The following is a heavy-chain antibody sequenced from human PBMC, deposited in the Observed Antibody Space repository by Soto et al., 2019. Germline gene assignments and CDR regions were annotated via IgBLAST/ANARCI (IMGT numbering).Heavy chain of an antibody. Sequence: QVQLQESGPGLVKPSQTLSLTCTVSGGSISSAAYYWSWIRQHPGKGLEWIGYISHSGSTYYTPSLKSRDIISADTSKNQFSLNLTSVTAADPAVYYCAREYTYGSNFFDCWGQGALVTVSS. CDR2: ISHSGST. J-gene: IGHJ4*02. CDR3: AREYTYGSNFFDC. CDR1: GGSISSAAYY. V-gene: IGHV4-31*03. D-gene: IGHD5-18*01.